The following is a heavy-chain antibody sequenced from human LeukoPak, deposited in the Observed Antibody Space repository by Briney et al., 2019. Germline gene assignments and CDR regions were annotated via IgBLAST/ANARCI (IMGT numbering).Heavy chain of an antibody. V-gene: IGHV3-30-3*01. D-gene: IGHD5-24*01. CDR1: GFTFSSYA. J-gene: IGHJ4*02. CDR2: ISYDGSNK. Sequence: GGSLRLSRAASGFTFSSYAMHWVRQAPGKGLEWVAVISYDGSNKYYVDSVKGRFTISRDNSKNTLYLQMNSLRAEDTAVYYCARDRPLQGLDYWGQGTLVTVSS. CDR3: ARDRPLQGLDY.